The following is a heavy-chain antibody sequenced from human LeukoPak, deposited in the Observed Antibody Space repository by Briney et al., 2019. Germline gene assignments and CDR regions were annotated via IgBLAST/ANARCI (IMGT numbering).Heavy chain of an antibody. CDR3: AELGITMIGGV. CDR2: IDSSGSTI. CDR1: GFTFSSYE. V-gene: IGHV3-48*03. Sequence: GGSLRLSCAASGFTFSSYEMNWVRQAPGKGLEWVSYIDSSGSTIHYADSVKGRFTISRDNAKNSLYLQVNSLRAEDTAVYYCAELGITMIGGVWGKGTTVTISS. D-gene: IGHD3-10*02. J-gene: IGHJ6*04.